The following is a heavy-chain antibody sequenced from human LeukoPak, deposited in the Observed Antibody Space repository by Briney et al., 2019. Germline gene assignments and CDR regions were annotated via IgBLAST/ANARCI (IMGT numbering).Heavy chain of an antibody. CDR3: ARDPGYSGYDLIYWFDP. CDR2: IKPNSGGT. V-gene: IGHV1-2*02. Sequence: ASVKVSCKASGYTFTGYYMHWVRQAPGQGLEWMGWIKPNSGGTNYGQKFQGRVTMTRDTSISTAYMELSRLRSDDTAVYYCARDPGYSGYDLIYWFDPWGQGTLVTVSS. J-gene: IGHJ5*02. CDR1: GYTFTGYY. D-gene: IGHD5-12*01.